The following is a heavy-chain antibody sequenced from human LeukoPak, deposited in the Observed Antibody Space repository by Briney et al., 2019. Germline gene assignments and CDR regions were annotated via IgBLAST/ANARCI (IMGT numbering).Heavy chain of an antibody. V-gene: IGHV3-30*02. D-gene: IGHD3-22*01. Sequence: GGSLRLSCAASGFTFSSYGMHWVRQAPGKGLEWVAFIRYDGSNKYYADSVKGRFTISRDNSKNTLYLQMNSLRAEDTAVYYCAKDPDYYDSSGYFFYYMDVWGKGTTVTISS. J-gene: IGHJ6*03. CDR1: GFTFSSYG. CDR3: AKDPDYYDSSGYFFYYMDV. CDR2: IRYDGSNK.